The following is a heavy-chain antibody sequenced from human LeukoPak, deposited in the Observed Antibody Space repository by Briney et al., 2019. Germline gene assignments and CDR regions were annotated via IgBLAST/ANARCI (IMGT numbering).Heavy chain of an antibody. V-gene: IGHV3-9*01. CDR3: AKVGAFGEFYYYMDV. CDR2: ISWNSGSI. CDR1: GFTFDDYA. D-gene: IGHD3-10*01. J-gene: IGHJ6*03. Sequence: GRSLRLSCAASGFTFDDYAMHWVRQAPGKGLEWVSGISWNSGSIGYADSVKGRFTISRDNAKNSLYLQMNSLRAEDTALYYCAKVGAFGEFYYYMDVWGKGTTVTVSS.